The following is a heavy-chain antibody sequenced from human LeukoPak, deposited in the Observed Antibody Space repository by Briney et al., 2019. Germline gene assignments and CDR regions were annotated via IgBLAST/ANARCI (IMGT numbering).Heavy chain of an antibody. CDR1: GFTFSSYG. J-gene: IGHJ4*02. D-gene: IGHD3-9*01. V-gene: IGHV3-30*18. CDR2: ISYDGSNK. CDR3: AKDRATYYDISYYFDY. Sequence: GGSLRLSCAASGFTFSSYGMHWVRQAPGKGLEWVAVISYDGSNKYYADSVKGRFTISRDNSKNTLHLQMNSLRAEDTAVYYCAKDRATYYDISYYFDYWGQGTLVTVSS.